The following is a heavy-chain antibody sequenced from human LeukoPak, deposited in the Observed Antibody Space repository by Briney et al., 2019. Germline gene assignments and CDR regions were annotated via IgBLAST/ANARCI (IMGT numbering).Heavy chain of an antibody. CDR1: GYTFTGYY. CDR3: AREGGYCSSTSFSSRFDI. CDR2: INPNSGGT. D-gene: IGHD2-2*01. J-gene: IGHJ3*02. Sequence: ASVKVSCKASGYTFTGYYMHWVRQAPGQGLEWMGWINPNSGGTNYAQKFQGRVTMTRDTSISTAYMELSRLRSDDSAVYYCAREGGYCSSTSFSSRFDIWGQGTMVTVSS. V-gene: IGHV1-2*02.